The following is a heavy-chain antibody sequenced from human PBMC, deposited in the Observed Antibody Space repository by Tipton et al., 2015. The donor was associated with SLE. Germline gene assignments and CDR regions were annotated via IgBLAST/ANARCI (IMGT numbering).Heavy chain of an antibody. D-gene: IGHD3-22*01. CDR1: GGSISSSSYY. Sequence: LRLSCTVSGGSISSSSYYWGWIRQPPGKGLEWIGSIYYSGSTYYNPSLKSRVTISVDTSKNQFSLKLSSVTAADTAVYYCARGRGYNYYDSSGYAFFDYWGQGTLVTVSS. J-gene: IGHJ4*02. CDR2: IYYSGST. V-gene: IGHV4-39*07. CDR3: ARGRGYNYYDSSGYAFFDY.